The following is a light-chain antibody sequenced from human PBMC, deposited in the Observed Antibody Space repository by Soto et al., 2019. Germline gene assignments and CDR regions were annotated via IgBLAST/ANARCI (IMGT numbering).Light chain of an antibody. CDR2: DAS. J-gene: IGKJ1*01. Sequence: EIVLTQSPATLSLSPGERATLSCRASQSVSSYLAWYQQKPGQAPRLLIYDASNRATGIPARFSGSGSGTDFTLTISSLEPEDFATYYCQQSFIAPWTFGQGTKVEIK. CDR1: QSVSSY. CDR3: QQSFIAPWT. V-gene: IGKV3-11*01.